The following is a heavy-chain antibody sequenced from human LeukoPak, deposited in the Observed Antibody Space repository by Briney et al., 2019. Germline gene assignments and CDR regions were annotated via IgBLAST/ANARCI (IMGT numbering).Heavy chain of an antibody. V-gene: IGHV4-4*02. CDR3: ARLQYYYDSNGYYSLYYFDY. CDR1: GGSVTSTNW. J-gene: IGHJ4*02. Sequence: PSKTLSLTCDVSGGSVTSTNWWTWVRQPPGKGLEWIGNIYYSGSTYYNPSLRSRLTISLDTSKNQFSLTLSSVTAADTAVYYCARLQYYYDSNGYYSLYYFDYWGQGTVVTVPS. D-gene: IGHD3-22*01. CDR2: IYYSGST.